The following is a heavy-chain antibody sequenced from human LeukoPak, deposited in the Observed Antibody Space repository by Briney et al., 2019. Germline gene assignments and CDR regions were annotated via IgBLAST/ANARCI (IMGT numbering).Heavy chain of an antibody. CDR2: IYYSGST. Sequence: SETLSLTCTVSGGSISSYYWSWIRQPPGKGLEWIGYIYYSGSTNYNPSLKSRVTISVNTSKNQFSLKLSSVTAADTTVYYCARHATMVRGAPFDYWGQGTLVTVSS. CDR1: GGSISSYY. CDR3: ARHATMVRGAPFDY. J-gene: IGHJ4*02. V-gene: IGHV4-59*08. D-gene: IGHD3-10*01.